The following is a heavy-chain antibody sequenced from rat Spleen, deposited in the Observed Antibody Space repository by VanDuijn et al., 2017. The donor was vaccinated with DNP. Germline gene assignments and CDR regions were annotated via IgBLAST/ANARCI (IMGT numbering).Heavy chain of an antibody. CDR1: GYSITSSYR. Sequence: EVQLQESGPGLVRPSQSLSLTCSLTGYSITSSYRWNWIRKFPGNELEWMGYITSAGSPNYNPSLKSRISITRDKSKNQFFLPVNSVTTEDTATYYCARGATGDYWGQGVMVTVSS. J-gene: IGHJ2*01. CDR3: ARGATGDY. CDR2: ITSAGSP. V-gene: IGHV3-3*01. D-gene: IGHD1-11*01.